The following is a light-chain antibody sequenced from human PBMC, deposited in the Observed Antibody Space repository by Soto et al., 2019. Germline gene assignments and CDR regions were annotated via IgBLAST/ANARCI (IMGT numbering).Light chain of an antibody. J-gene: IGLJ1*01. CDR1: SSDVGGYNY. Sequence: QSVLTQLASVSGSPGQSITIPCTGTSSDVGGYNYVSWYQHHPGKAPTLMIYDVSNRPSGVSNRFSGSKSGNPASLTISWLSPEYEDDYYCSSYTTSNTRQIVLGTGTKVTVL. CDR2: DVS. V-gene: IGLV2-14*03. CDR3: SSYTTSNTRQIV.